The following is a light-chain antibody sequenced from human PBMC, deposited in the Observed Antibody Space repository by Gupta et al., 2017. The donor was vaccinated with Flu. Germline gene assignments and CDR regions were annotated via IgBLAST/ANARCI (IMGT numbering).Light chain of an antibody. V-gene: IGKV1-27*01. CDR2: AAS. J-gene: IGKJ4*01. CDR1: QDIGDF. Sequence: PSSLSASVGDRVTITCRASQDIGDFLAWYQQKPGKVTKLLIYAASTLHSGVPSRFSGSGSGTEFTLTISSLQPEDAAIYYCQQYDIFPFTFGEGTKVEIK. CDR3: QQYDIFPFT.